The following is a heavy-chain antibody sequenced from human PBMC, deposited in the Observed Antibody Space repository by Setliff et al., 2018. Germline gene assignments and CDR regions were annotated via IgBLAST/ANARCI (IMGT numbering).Heavy chain of an antibody. CDR2: MNPNSGNT. CDR1: GYTFTSYD. V-gene: IGHV1-8*02. CDR3: ARLYYDYVWGSYRLYYYYGMDV. J-gene: IGHJ6*02. D-gene: IGHD3-16*02. Sequence: ASVKVSCKASGYTFTSYDINWVRQATGQGLEWMGWMNPNSGNTGYAQKFQGRVTMTRNTSISTAYMELSSLRSEDTAVYYCARLYYDYVWGSYRLYYYYGMDVWGQGATVTVSS.